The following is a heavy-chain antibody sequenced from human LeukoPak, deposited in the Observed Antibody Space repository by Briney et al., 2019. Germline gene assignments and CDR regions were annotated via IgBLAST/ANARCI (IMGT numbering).Heavy chain of an antibody. CDR3: ARVGGDYDFWSGYYTGYYFDY. CDR2: XYYSXST. D-gene: IGHD3-3*01. V-gene: IGHV4-39*07. J-gene: IGHJ4*02. CDR1: GGSISXSXXY. Sequence: SXXXSXXCTVSGGSISXSXXYWGWIRQPPXXGXXXXGSXYYSXSTYYNPSLKSRVTISVDKSKNQFSLKLSSVTAADTAVYYCARVGGDYDFWSGYYTGYYFDYWGQGTLVTVSS.